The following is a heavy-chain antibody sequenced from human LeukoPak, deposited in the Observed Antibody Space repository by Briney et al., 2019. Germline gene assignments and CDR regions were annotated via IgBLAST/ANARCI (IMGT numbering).Heavy chain of an antibody. D-gene: IGHD3-10*01. CDR2: LNSDGSIT. CDR1: GFTFNIFW. CDR3: CYGSGSPIDY. J-gene: IGHJ4*02. V-gene: IGHV3-74*01. Sequence: PGGSLRLSCAASGFTFNIFWMHWVRQAPGKGLVWVSRLNSDGSITSYADSVKGRFTISRDNAKNTLYLQMNSLRAEDTAVYYCCYGSGSPIDYWGQGTLVTVSS.